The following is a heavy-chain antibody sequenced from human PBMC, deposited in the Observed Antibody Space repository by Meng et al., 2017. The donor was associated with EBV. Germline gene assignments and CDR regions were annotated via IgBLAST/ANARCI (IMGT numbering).Heavy chain of an antibody. V-gene: IGHV2-5*02. Sequence: ITLKESCPTLVKTTQTLTLTCTFSGFSRSTRGVGVGWIRQPPGKALEWLALIYWDDDKRYSPSLKSRLTITKDTSKNQVVLTMTNMDPVDAATYYCAHIIAARPFDYWGQGTLVTVSS. CDR1: GFSRSTRGVG. J-gene: IGHJ4*02. CDR3: AHIIAARPFDY. D-gene: IGHD6-6*01. CDR2: IYWDDDK.